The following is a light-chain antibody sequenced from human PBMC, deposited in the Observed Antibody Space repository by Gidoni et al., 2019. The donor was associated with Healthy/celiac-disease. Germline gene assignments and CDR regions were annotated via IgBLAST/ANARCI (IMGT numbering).Light chain of an antibody. CDR3: QQYGSSPWT. V-gene: IGKV3-20*01. CDR2: GPS. CDR1: QSVSSGY. Sequence: EIVLTQSPGTLSLSPGERATLSCRASQSVSSGYLAWYQQKPGQTPRLLVYGPSSRATGIPDRFSGSGSGTYFTLTSSRLEPEDFAVYYCQQYGSSPWTFGQGTKVEIQ. J-gene: IGKJ1*01.